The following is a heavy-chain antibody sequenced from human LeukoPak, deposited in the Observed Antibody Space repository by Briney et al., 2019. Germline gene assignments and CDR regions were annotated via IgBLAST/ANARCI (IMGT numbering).Heavy chain of an antibody. Sequence: SETLSLTCAVYGGSFSGYYWSWIRQPPGKGLEWIGSFYYSGSTYYNPSLKSRVTISVDTSRNQFSLKLSSVTAADTAVYYCARDPVQDFDYWGQGTLVTVSS. CDR1: GGSFSGYY. CDR3: ARDPVQDFDY. V-gene: IGHV4-34*01. J-gene: IGHJ4*02. CDR2: FYYSGST.